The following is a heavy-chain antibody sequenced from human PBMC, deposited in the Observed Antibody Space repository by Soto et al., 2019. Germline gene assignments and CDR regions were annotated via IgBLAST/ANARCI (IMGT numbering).Heavy chain of an antibody. V-gene: IGHV3-7*01. Sequence: GGSLRLSCAASGFTFSSYWMSWVRQAPGKGLEWVANIKQDGSEKYYVDSVKGRFTISRDNAKNSLYLQMNSLRAEDTAVYYCASWGTTSIAARDAFDIWGQGTMVTVSS. D-gene: IGHD6-6*01. J-gene: IGHJ3*02. CDR3: ASWGTTSIAARDAFDI. CDR2: IKQDGSEK. CDR1: GFTFSSYW.